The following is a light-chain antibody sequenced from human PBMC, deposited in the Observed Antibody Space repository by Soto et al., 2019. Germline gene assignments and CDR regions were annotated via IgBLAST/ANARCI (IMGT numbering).Light chain of an antibody. CDR3: STWDSSLSALL. Sequence: QSVLTQPPSISAAPGQKVTISCSGSSSNIGNNYVSWYQQLPGTAPKLLIYDNYKRPSAIPDRFSASKSGTSATLGITGLQTGDEADYYCSTWDSSLSALLFGGGTKLTVL. J-gene: IGLJ2*01. CDR2: DNY. V-gene: IGLV1-51*01. CDR1: SSNIGNNY.